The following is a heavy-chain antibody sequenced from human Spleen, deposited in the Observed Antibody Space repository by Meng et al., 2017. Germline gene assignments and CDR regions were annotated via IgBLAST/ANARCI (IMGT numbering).Heavy chain of an antibody. J-gene: IGHJ4*02. V-gene: IGHV3-21*01. CDR3: ARGHYYDSSGYSH. CDR1: GFTFSSYS. Sequence: EVQLVESGGGLVKPGGLLRLSCAASGFTFSSYSMNWVRQAPGKGLEWVSSISSSSSYIYYADSVKGRFTISRDNAKNSLYLQMNSLRAEDTAVYYCARGHYYDSSGYSHWGQGTLVTVSS. CDR2: ISSSSSYI. D-gene: IGHD3-22*01.